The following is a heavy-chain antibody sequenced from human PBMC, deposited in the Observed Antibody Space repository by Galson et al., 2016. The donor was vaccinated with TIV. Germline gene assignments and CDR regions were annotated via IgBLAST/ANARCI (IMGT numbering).Heavy chain of an antibody. D-gene: IGHD5-24*01. V-gene: IGHV2-5*02. Sequence: PALVKPPQTLTLTCSFSGFSLPTSGVGVGWIRQPPRKALEWLGFIYWDDRKLYSPSLKNRLTITRDTSKNQVVLTMTNMGPVDTATYYCAHRGDGHNKIFDYWGQGTLVTVSS. CDR3: AHRGDGHNKIFDY. J-gene: IGHJ4*02. CDR2: IYWDDRK. CDR1: GFSLPTSGVG.